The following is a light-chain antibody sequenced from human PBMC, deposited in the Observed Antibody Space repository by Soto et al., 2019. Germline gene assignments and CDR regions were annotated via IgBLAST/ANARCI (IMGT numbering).Light chain of an antibody. J-gene: IGLJ1*01. CDR1: SSNIGAGYD. Sequence: QSVLTQPPSVSGAPGQRVTISCTGSSSNIGAGYDVHWYQHLPGSAPELLIYGNINRPSGVPDRFSGSKSGTSASLAITGLQAEDEADYYCQSYDSSLSGSLFGTGTKVTVL. CDR2: GNI. CDR3: QSYDSSLSGSL. V-gene: IGLV1-40*01.